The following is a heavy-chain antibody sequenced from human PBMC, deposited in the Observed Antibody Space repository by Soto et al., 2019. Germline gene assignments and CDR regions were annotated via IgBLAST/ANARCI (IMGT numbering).Heavy chain of an antibody. D-gene: IGHD3-22*01. CDR2: ITGSTDST. Sequence: EVQLLESGGGLVQPGGSLRLSCAASGFTFSNHGLSWVRQAPGEGLEWVSSITGSTDSTYYADSVKGRFTISRDNSKNTLYLQINSLRAEDTAVYYCAKEDPSLYSSDSSRSLSYFDYWGQGTLVTVSS. CDR3: AKEDPSLYSSDSSRSLSYFDY. CDR1: GFTFSNHG. J-gene: IGHJ4*02. V-gene: IGHV3-23*01.